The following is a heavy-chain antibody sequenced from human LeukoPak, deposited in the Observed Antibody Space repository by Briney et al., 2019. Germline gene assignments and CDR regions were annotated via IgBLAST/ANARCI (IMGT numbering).Heavy chain of an antibody. J-gene: IGHJ4*02. CDR3: AKNYYDSSGYYLGFDY. V-gene: IGHV3-66*01. CDR1: GFTVSSNY. D-gene: IGHD3-22*01. CDR2: IYSGGST. Sequence: GGSLRLSCAASGFTVSSNYMNWVRQAPGKGLEWVSVIYSGGSTYYADSVKGRFTISRDDSKNTLYLQMNSLRAEDTAVYYCAKNYYDSSGYYLGFDYWGQGTLVTVSS.